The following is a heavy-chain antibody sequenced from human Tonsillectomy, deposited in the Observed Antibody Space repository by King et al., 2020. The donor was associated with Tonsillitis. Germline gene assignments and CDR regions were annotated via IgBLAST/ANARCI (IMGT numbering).Heavy chain of an antibody. CDR1: GGSISSYY. Sequence: LQLQESGPGLVKPSETLSLTCTVSGGSISSYYWSWIRQPPGKGLEWVGYISYSGSTSYNPSLNSRVTMSVDTSKNQFSLKLSSVTAADTAVYYCASSSWFRTFDYWGQGTLVTVSS. J-gene: IGHJ4*02. V-gene: IGHV4-59*01. D-gene: IGHD6-13*01. CDR3: ASSSWFRTFDY. CDR2: ISYSGST.